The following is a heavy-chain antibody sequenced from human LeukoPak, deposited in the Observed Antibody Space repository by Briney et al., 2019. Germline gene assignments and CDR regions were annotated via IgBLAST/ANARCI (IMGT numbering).Heavy chain of an antibody. CDR1: GGTFSSYA. CDR2: IIPIFGTA. J-gene: IGHJ4*02. CDR3: RARGGYSYGYDIDY. D-gene: IGHD5-18*01. Sequence: GASVKVSCKASGGTFSSYAISWVRQAPGQGLEWMGGIIPIFGTANYAQKFQGRVTITADESTGTAYMELSSLRSEDTAVYYCRARGGYSYGYDIDYWGQGTLVTVSS. V-gene: IGHV1-69*13.